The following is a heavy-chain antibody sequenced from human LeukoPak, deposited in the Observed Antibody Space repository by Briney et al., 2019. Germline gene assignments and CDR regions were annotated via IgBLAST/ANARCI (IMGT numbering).Heavy chain of an antibody. CDR1: GFTVSSNY. CDR2: IYSGGST. Sequence: GGSLRLSCAASGFTVSSNYMSWVRQAPGKGLEWVSVIYSGGSTYYADSVKGRFTISRHNSKNTLYLQMNSLRAEDTAVYYCARDPGYSSSYPLYYFDYWGQGTLVTVSS. D-gene: IGHD6-13*01. V-gene: IGHV3-53*04. J-gene: IGHJ4*02. CDR3: ARDPGYSSSYPLYYFDY.